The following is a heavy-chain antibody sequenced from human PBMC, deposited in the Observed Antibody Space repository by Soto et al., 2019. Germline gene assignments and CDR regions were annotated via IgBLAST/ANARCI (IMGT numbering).Heavy chain of an antibody. CDR3: AKSVVAVRGGSYMDV. Sequence: EVQLLESGGGLVQTGGSLRLSCEASGFTFKSYAMIWVRQAPGKGLEWVSAVSGTSGNTYYADSVQGRFTISRDNSKDTLSLQMNSLRADDTAIYYWAKSVVAVRGGSYMDVWGKGTTVTISS. CDR2: VSGTSGNT. CDR1: GFTFKSYA. D-gene: IGHD2-15*01. V-gene: IGHV3-23*01. J-gene: IGHJ6*03.